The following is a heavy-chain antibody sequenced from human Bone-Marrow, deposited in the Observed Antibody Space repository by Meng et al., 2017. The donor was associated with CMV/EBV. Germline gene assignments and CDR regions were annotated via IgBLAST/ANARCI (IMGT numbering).Heavy chain of an antibody. CDR1: GGSSSSSHW. CDR3: ARDYYGSGTRFDP. J-gene: IGHJ5*02. CDR2: IWHSGST. V-gene: IGHV4-4*02. Sequence: CAVSGGSSSSSHWWRWVRQPPGKGLEWIGEIWHSGSTNYNPSLKSRVTISVDKSKNEFSLRLSSVTAADTAVYYCARDYYGSGTRFDPWGQGTLVTVSS. D-gene: IGHD3-10*01.